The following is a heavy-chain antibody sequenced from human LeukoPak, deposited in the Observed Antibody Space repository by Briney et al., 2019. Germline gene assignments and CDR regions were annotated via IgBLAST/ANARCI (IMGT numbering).Heavy chain of an antibody. V-gene: IGHV4-59*08. CDR2: IYYSGST. CDR1: GGSISIYY. J-gene: IGHJ4*02. Sequence: PSETLSLTCTVSGGSISIYYGIWLGHPPGKRLEGIGYIYYSGSTNYNPSLKSRVTISVDTSKNQFSLKLSSVTAADTAVYYCARHSGSYRYYFDYWGQGTLVTVSS. D-gene: IGHD1-26*01. CDR3: ARHSGSYRYYFDY.